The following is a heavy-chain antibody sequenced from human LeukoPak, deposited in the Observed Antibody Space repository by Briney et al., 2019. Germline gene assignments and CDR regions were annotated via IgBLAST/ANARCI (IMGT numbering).Heavy chain of an antibody. V-gene: IGHV3-23*01. J-gene: IGHJ4*02. Sequence: PGGSLRLSCAASGFTFSSYAMSWVRQAPGKGLEWVSAISGSGGSTYYADSVKGRFIISRDNSKNTLYLQMNSLRAEDTAVYYCAKNIVVVPAADSCFDYWGQGTLVTVSS. D-gene: IGHD2-2*01. CDR2: ISGSGGST. CDR3: AKNIVVVPAADSCFDY. CDR1: GFTFSSYA.